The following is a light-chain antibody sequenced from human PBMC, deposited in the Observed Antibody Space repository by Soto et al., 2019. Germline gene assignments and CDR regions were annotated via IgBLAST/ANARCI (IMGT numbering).Light chain of an antibody. CDR2: AAS. J-gene: IGKJ5*01. CDR1: QSISSR. Sequence: QIYQSASTVAAKIGDGVTIARPASQSISSRLDWYQQKPGKAPKLLIYAASNLESGVPSRFSGSGSGTEFTLTISSLQPEDFATYYCQESCTSSGSFGQGTRLEI. V-gene: IGKV1-5*01. CDR3: QESCTSSGS.